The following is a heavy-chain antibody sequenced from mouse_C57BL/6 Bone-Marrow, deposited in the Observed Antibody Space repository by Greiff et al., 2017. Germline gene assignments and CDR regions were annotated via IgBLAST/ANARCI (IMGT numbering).Heavy chain of an antibody. J-gene: IGHJ2*01. CDR3: ARWGDYAFFDY. CDR2: IYPRSGNT. D-gene: IGHD2-4*01. CDR1: GYTFTSYG. Sequence: VHLVESGAELARPGASVKLSCKASGYTFTSYGISWVKQRTGQGLEWIGEIYPRSGNTYYNEKFKGKATLTADKSSSTAYMELRSLTSEDSAVYFCARWGDYAFFDYWGQGTTLTVSS. V-gene: IGHV1-81*01.